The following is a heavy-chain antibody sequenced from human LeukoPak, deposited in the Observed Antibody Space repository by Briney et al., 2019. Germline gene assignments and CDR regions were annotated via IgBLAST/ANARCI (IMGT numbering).Heavy chain of an antibody. J-gene: IGHJ4*02. CDR1: GITLSNYG. D-gene: IGHD3-10*01. CDR2: LSGSGGGT. CDR3: AKRGVVIRVFLVGFHKEAYYFDS. Sequence: GGSLRLSCAVSGITLSNYGMSWVRQAPGKGLEWVAGLSGSGGGTNYPDSVQGRFTISRDNPKNTLYLQMNSLRAEETAVYFCAKRGVVIRVFLVGFHKEAYYFDSWGQGALVTVSS. V-gene: IGHV3-23*01.